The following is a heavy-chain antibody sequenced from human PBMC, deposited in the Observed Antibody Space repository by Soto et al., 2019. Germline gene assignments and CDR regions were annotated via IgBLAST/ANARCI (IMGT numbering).Heavy chain of an antibody. D-gene: IGHD3-10*01. Sequence: QVQLVQSGAEVKKPGASVKVSCKASGYTFSNYAIHWVRQAPGQRPEWVGWINPGSGSAVISQKFQGRVTMTRDTSATTAYIDLSSLRSEDTSLYYCAREVRGLANYFDYCGLGTLVTVSA. CDR1: GYTFSNYA. CDR2: INPGSGSA. J-gene: IGHJ4*02. V-gene: IGHV1-3*01. CDR3: AREVRGLANYFDY.